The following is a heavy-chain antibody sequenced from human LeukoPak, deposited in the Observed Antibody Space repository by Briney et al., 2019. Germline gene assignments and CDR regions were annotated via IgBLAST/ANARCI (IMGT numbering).Heavy chain of an antibody. V-gene: IGHV3-23*01. J-gene: IGHJ4*02. CDR3: AKRGIAARPSRAYSFDY. D-gene: IGHD6-6*01. Sequence: GGSLRLSCAASGFTFSSYAMSWVRQAPGKGLEWVSAISGSGGSTYYADSVKGRFTISRDNSKNTLYLQMNSLRAEDTAVYYCAKRGIAARPSRAYSFDYWGQGTLVTVSS. CDR1: GFTFSSYA. CDR2: ISGSGGST.